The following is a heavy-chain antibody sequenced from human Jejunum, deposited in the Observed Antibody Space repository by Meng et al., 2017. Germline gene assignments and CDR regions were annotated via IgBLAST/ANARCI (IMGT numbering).Heavy chain of an antibody. CDR3: ARRSGGNGGYITY. V-gene: IGHV3-23*01. J-gene: IGHJ4*02. D-gene: IGHD2-8*01. Sequence: GESLKISCAASGFTFSSYDITWVRQAPGKGLEWVSAITYNGVYTHYADSVEGRFTISRDNSKDTLSLQLTSLRVEDTAVYYCARRSGGNGGYITYWGKGALVTVS. CDR1: GFTFSSYD. CDR2: ITYNGVYT.